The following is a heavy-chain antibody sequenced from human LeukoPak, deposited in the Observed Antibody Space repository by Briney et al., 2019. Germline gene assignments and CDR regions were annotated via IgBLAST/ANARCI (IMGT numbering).Heavy chain of an antibody. CDR3: ARDWMYSRNWFDP. CDR2: INSDGSST. CDR1: GFTFSSYW. D-gene: IGHD6-13*01. V-gene: IGHV3-74*01. Sequence: PGGSLRLSCAASGFTFSSYWMHWVRQAPGKGLVWVSRINSDGSSTSYADSVKGRFTISRDNAKNTLYLQMNSLGAEDTAVYYCARDWMYSRNWFDPWGQGTLVTVSS. J-gene: IGHJ5*02.